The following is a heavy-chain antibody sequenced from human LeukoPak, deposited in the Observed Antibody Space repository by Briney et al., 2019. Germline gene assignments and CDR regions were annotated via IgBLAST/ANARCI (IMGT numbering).Heavy chain of an antibody. CDR1: GFTFSSYG. CDR2: IRYDGSNQ. CDR3: AKDGPHGDYESPDYYYMDV. V-gene: IGHV3-30*02. J-gene: IGHJ6*03. Sequence: AGGSLRLSCAASGFTFSSYGMNWVRQAPGKGLEWVAFIRYDGSNQYYADSVKGRFTISRDNSKNTLYLQMNSLGAEDTAVYYCAKDGPHGDYESPDYYYMDVWGKGTTVTVSS. D-gene: IGHD4-17*01.